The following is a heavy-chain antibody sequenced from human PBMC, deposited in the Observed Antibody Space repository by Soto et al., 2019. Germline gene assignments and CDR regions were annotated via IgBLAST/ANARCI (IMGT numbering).Heavy chain of an antibody. Sequence: QVQLQESGPGLVKPSQTLSLTCTVSGGSISSGGYYWSWIRQHPGKGLEWIGYIYYSGSTYYNPSLKSRVTISVDTSKNQFSLKLSSVTAADTAVYYCARGGAAAGIPYYYGMDVWGQGTTVTVSS. CDR2: IYYSGST. J-gene: IGHJ6*02. CDR3: ARGGAAAGIPYYYGMDV. V-gene: IGHV4-31*03. D-gene: IGHD6-13*01. CDR1: GGSISSGGYY.